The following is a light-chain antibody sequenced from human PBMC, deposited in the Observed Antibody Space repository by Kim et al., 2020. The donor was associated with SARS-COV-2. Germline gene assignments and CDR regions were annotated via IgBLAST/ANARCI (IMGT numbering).Light chain of an antibody. CDR2: DAS. CDR1: QDIRKF. J-gene: IGKJ5*01. V-gene: IGKV1-33*01. Sequence: DIQLTQSPSSVSASVGDSVTITCQASQDIRKFLNWYQHKPGKAPELLISDASTLRTGVPSRFSGSASGTHFTFTISNLQPEDIATYYCQQYNNLQAIFFGQGTRLEIK. CDR3: QQYNNLQAIF.